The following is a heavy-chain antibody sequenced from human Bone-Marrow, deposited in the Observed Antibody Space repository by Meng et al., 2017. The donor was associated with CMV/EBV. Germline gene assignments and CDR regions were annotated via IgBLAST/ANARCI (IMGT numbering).Heavy chain of an antibody. V-gene: IGHV4-39*07. CDR2: IYYSGST. CDR1: GGSISSSSYY. CDR3: ARGGQLANY. J-gene: IGHJ4*02. Sequence: SEPLSLTCTVSGGSISSSSYYWGWIRQPPGKGLEWIGSIYYSGSTYYNPSLKSRVTISVDTSKNQFSLKLSSVTAADTAVYYCARGGQLANYWGQGTLVTVSS. D-gene: IGHD6-13*01.